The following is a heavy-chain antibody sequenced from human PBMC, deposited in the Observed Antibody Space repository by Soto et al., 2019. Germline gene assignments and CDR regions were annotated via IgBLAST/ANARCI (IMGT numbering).Heavy chain of an antibody. CDR2: ISYDGSNK. D-gene: IGHD3-22*01. V-gene: IGHV3-30*03. J-gene: IGHJ6*02. CDR3: ARDLRLYYYDSSGYPTNPYYYYGMDV. CDR1: GFTFSSYG. Sequence: QVQLVESGGGVVQPGRSLRLSCAASGFTFSSYGMHWVRQAPGKGLEWVAVISYDGSNKYYADSVKGRFTISRDNSKNTLYLQMNSLRAEDTAVYYCARDLRLYYYDSSGYPTNPYYYYGMDVWGQGTTVTVSS.